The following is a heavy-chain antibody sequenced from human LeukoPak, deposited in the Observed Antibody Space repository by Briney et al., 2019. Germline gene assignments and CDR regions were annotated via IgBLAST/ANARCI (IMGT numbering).Heavy chain of an antibody. Sequence: NSSETLSLTCTVSGGSISSSSYYWGWIRQPPGKGLEWIETIYYSGSTYYNPSLKSRVTISVDTPKNQFSLKLSSVTAADTAVYYCARHSRRCDKGCGMDVWGLGTTVTVSS. V-gene: IGHV4-39*01. CDR3: ARHSRRCDKGCGMDV. D-gene: IGHD4-17*01. J-gene: IGHJ6*02. CDR1: GGSISSSSYY. CDR2: IYYSGST.